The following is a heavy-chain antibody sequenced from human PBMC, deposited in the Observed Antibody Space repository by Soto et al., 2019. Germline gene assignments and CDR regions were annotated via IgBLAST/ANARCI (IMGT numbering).Heavy chain of an antibody. Sequence: QVQLVESGGGVVQPGRSLRLSCAASGFTFSSYGMHWVRQAPGKGLEWVAVISHDGSNKYFADSVKGRFTISRDNSQNSLYLQMHSLRAEETAVAYCSKHFLAVSGTLHRMDVWGQGTTVTVSS. CDR2: ISHDGSNK. J-gene: IGHJ6*02. CDR3: SKHFLAVSGTLHRMDV. V-gene: IGHV3-30*18. D-gene: IGHD6-19*01. CDR1: GFTFSSYG.